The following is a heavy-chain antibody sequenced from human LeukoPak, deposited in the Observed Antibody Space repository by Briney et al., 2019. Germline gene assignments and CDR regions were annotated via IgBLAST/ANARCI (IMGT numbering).Heavy chain of an antibody. CDR2: INPNSGGT. D-gene: IGHD6-13*01. CDR1: GYTFTGYY. V-gene: IGHV1-2*02. CDR3: AREYSSTWYPFDY. Sequence: GASVKVSFKASGYTFTGYYMHWVRQAPGQGLEWLGWINPNSGGTNYAQKFHGRVTMTRDTSISTAYMELSRLTSDDTALYYCAREYSSTWYPFDYWGQGTLVTVSS. J-gene: IGHJ4*02.